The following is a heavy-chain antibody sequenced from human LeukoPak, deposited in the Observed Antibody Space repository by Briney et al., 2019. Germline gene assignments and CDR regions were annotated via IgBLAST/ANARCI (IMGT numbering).Heavy chain of an antibody. Sequence: SETLSLTCTVSGYSITSIYYWGCIRQPPGKGLEWIGSIHHSGDTAYNPSLKSRVTISVDTSKSQFSLKLSSVTAADTAVYYYARSYASSGLDHWGQGTLVTVSS. D-gene: IGHD3-16*01. CDR1: GYSITSIYY. J-gene: IGHJ4*02. CDR3: ARSYASSGLDH. CDR2: IHHSGDT. V-gene: IGHV4-38-2*02.